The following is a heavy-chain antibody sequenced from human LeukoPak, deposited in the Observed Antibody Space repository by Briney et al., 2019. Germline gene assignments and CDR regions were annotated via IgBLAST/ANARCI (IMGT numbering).Heavy chain of an antibody. CDR3: ARNGDYSADS. CDR2: INHSGST. D-gene: IGHD4-17*01. CDR1: GGSFSGYY. J-gene: IGHJ4*02. Sequence: SETLSLTCAVYGGSFSGYYWSWIRQPPGKGLEWIGEINHSGSTNYNPSLKSRVTISVDKSKNQFSLKLTSVTAADTAVYYCARNGDYSADSWGQGTLLTVSS. V-gene: IGHV4-34*01.